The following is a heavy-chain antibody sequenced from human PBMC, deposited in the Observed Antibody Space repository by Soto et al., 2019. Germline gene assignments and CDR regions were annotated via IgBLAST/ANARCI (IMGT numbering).Heavy chain of an antibody. J-gene: IGHJ4*01. CDR3: ARVSVGSRVPFDY. CDR1: GGSVIDVGDR. CDR2: IYYTGST. D-gene: IGHD3-10*02. V-gene: IGHV4-61*08. Sequence: MLPLTWTVAGGSVIDVGDRRSWIRQSPGKGLEWIGYIYYTGSTNCNPSLKSRVTISVDTSKNQFSLKLSSVTAADTAIYYCARVSVGSRVPFDYWGHGTLDTVFS.